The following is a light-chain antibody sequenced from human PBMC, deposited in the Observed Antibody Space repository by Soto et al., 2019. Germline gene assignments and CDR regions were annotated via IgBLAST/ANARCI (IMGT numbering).Light chain of an antibody. CDR3: QQRGDWSPIT. Sequence: EIVLTQSPATLSLSPGERAILSYRASQSVSTFLAWFQQKPGQPPRLLIYNASNRTTGIPARCSGSGSGTDFTLTISSLEAEDFAVYYCQQRGDWSPITFGQGTRLEIK. J-gene: IGKJ5*01. CDR1: QSVSTF. V-gene: IGKV3-11*01. CDR2: NAS.